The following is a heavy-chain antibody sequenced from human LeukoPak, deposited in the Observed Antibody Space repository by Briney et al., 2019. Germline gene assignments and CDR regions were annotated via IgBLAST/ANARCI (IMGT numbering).Heavy chain of an antibody. CDR1: GYTFTGYY. CDR2: INPNSGGT. J-gene: IGHJ3*02. CDR3: ARDGYPVHNAFDI. D-gene: IGHD6-13*01. Sequence: GASVKVSCKTSGYTFTGYYMHWVRQAPGQGLEWMGRINPNSGGTNYAQKFQGRVTMTRDTSTSTVYMELSSLRSEDTAVYYCARDGYPVHNAFDIWGQGTMVTVSS. V-gene: IGHV1-2*06.